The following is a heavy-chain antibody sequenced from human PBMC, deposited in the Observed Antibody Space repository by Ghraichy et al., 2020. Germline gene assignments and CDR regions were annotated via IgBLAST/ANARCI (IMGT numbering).Heavy chain of an antibody. D-gene: IGHD6-19*01. CDR3: ARELSFRSGWFYFDY. J-gene: IGHJ4*02. CDR1: GGSISSYY. V-gene: IGHV4-59*01. CDR2: IYYSGST. Sequence: SETLSLTCTVSGGSISSYYWSWIRQPPGKGLEWIGYIYYSGSTNYNPSLKSRVTISVDTSKNQFSLKLSSVTAADTAVYYCARELSFRSGWFYFDYWGQGTLVTVSS.